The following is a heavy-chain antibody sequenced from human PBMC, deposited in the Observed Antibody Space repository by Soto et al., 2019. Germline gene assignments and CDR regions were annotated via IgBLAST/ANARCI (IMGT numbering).Heavy chain of an antibody. V-gene: IGHV1-69*12. J-gene: IGHJ6*02. D-gene: IGHD5-12*01. CDR2: IIPIFGTA. CDR3: AVNGYSGYDHYYYYDGMDV. Sequence: QVQLVQSGAEVKKPGSSVKVSCKASGGTFSSYAISWVRQAPGQGLEWMGGIIPIFGTANYAQKFQGRVTITADESTSTAYMELRSLRSEDTAVYYCAVNGYSGYDHYYYYDGMDVWGQGTTVTVSS. CDR1: GGTFSSYA.